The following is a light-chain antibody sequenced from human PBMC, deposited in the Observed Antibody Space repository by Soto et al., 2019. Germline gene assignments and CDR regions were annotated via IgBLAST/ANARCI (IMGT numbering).Light chain of an antibody. J-gene: IGKJ1*01. CDR1: QSISSW. CDR3: QQYNSWWT. V-gene: IGKV1-5*01. Sequence: DIQMTQSPSTLSASLGDRVAITCRASQSISSWLAWYQQKPGKAPKLLIYDASSLESGVPSRFSGSGSGTEFTLTISSLQPDDFATYYCQQYNSWWTFGQGTKVDIK. CDR2: DAS.